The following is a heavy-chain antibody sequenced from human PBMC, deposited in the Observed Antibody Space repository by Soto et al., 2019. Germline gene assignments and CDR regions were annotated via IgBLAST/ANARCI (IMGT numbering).Heavy chain of an antibody. D-gene: IGHD3-3*01. J-gene: IGHJ6*02. Sequence: GGSLILSCAASGFTFSSYSMSWVRQAPGKGLEWVSAISGSGGSTYYADSVKGRFTISRDNSKNTLYLQMNSLRAEDTAVYYCAKLRITIFGVVIPYGMDVWGQGTTVTVSS. V-gene: IGHV3-23*01. CDR1: GFTFSSYS. CDR2: ISGSGGST. CDR3: AKLRITIFGVVIPYGMDV.